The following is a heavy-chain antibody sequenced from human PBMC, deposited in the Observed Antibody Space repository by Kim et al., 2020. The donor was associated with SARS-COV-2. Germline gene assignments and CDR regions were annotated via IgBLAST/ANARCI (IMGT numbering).Heavy chain of an antibody. CDR2: IYYSGST. D-gene: IGHD4-17*01. V-gene: IGHV4-31*03. Sequence: SETLSLTCTVSGGSISSGGYYWSWIRQHPGKGLEWIGYIYYSGSTYYNPSLKSRVTISVDTSKNQFSLKLSSVTAADTAVYYCARDRGGYGDFPPGLDYWGQGTLVTVSS. CDR3: ARDRGGYGDFPPGLDY. CDR1: GGSISSGGYY. J-gene: IGHJ4*02.